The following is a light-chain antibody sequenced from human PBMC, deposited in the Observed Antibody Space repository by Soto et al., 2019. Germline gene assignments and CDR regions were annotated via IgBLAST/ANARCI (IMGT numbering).Light chain of an antibody. V-gene: IGKV3-20*01. CDR2: GAS. J-gene: IGKJ1*01. Sequence: EIVLTQSPGTLSFAPGERATLSCRASQSVSSSYLAWYQQKPGQAPRLLILGASSRATGIPDRFSGSGSGTDFTLTINRLEPEDFAVYYCQQYNNWPRTFGQGTKVDI. CDR1: QSVSSSY. CDR3: QQYNNWPRT.